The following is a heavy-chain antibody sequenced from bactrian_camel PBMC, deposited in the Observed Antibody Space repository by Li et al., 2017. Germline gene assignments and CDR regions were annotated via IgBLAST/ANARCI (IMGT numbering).Heavy chain of an antibody. V-gene: IGHV3S53*01. Sequence: VQLVESGGGSVQAGGSLRLSCAASGYTYRTYCMGWFRQAPGKEREGIATINNGGSTTYAPSVEGRFTITLYNAKKNLYLQMNSLEPEDSAMYYCAADSSLHDVYGGSFYPTCEYNSWGQGTQVTVS. CDR2: INNGGST. J-gene: IGHJ4*01. CDR3: AADSSLHDVYGGSFYPTCEYNS. CDR1: GYTYRTYC. D-gene: IGHD6*01.